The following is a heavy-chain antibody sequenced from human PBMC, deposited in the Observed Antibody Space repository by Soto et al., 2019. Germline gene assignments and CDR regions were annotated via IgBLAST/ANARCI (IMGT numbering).Heavy chain of an antibody. D-gene: IGHD2-2*01. J-gene: IGHJ3*02. V-gene: IGHV4-59*08. Sequence: SETLSLTCAVYGGSFSGYYWSWIRQPPGKGLEWIGYIYYSGSTNYNPSLKSRVTISVDTSKNQFSLKLSSVTAADTAVYYCARHRPEYQLLLNDAFDIWGQGTMVTVSS. CDR3: ARHRPEYQLLLNDAFDI. CDR2: IYYSGST. CDR1: GGSFSGYY.